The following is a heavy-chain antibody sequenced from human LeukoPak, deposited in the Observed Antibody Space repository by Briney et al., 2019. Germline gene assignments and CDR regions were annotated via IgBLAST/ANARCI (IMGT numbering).Heavy chain of an antibody. CDR1: GFTFSSYG. Sequence: PGGSLRLSCAASGFTFSSYGMHWVRQAPGKGLEWVAFIRYDGSNKYYADSVKGRFTISRDNSKNTLYLQMNSLRAEDTAVYYCARDFVAATTIDYWGQGTLVTVSS. D-gene: IGHD6-19*01. V-gene: IGHV3-30*02. J-gene: IGHJ4*02. CDR2: IRYDGSNK. CDR3: ARDFVAATTIDY.